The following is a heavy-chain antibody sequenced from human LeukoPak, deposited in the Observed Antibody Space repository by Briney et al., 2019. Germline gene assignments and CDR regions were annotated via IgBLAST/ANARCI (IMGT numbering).Heavy chain of an antibody. CDR1: GFTFSSYA. CDR3: ARDPGERAEGYFQH. D-gene: IGHD1-1*01. J-gene: IGHJ1*01. V-gene: IGHV3-30-3*01. CDR2: ISYDGSNK. Sequence: GRSLRLSCAASGFTFSSYAMHWVRQAPGKGLEWVAVISYDGSNKYYADSVKGRFTISRDNSKNTLYLQMNSLRAEDTAVYYCARDPGERAEGYFQHWGQGTLVTVSS.